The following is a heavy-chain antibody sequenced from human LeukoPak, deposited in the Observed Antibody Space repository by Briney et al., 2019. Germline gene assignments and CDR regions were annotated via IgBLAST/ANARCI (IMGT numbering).Heavy chain of an antibody. CDR3: AREYYYDTTGSDY. V-gene: IGHV3-21*06. CDR2: MTSSSGHI. D-gene: IGHD3-22*01. J-gene: IGHJ4*02. Sequence: GGSPRLSCAASGFTFSSSSMNWVRQAPGKGLEWVSSMTSSSGHIYYADSVRGRFTISRDNAKNSLYLQMNSLRAEDTAVYYCAREYYYDTTGSDYWGQGTLVTVSS. CDR1: GFTFSSSS.